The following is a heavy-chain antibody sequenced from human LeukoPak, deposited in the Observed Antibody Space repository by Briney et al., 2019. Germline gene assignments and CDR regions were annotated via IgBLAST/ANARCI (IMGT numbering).Heavy chain of an antibody. J-gene: IGHJ5*02. CDR2: ISSSSSYI. V-gene: IGHV3-21*01. Sequence: PGGSLRLSCAASGFTFSSYSMNWVRQAPGKGLEWVSSISSSSSYIYYADSVKGRFTISRDNAKNSLYLQMNSLRAEDTAVYYCVSTQDRIVVEGFDPWGQGTLVNVSS. CDR1: GFTFSSYS. CDR3: VSTQDRIVVEGFDP. D-gene: IGHD2-2*01.